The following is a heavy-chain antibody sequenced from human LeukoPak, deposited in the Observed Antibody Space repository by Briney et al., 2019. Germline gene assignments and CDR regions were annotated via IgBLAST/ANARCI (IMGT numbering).Heavy chain of an antibody. Sequence: PSETLSLTCTVSGGSIYSSSYYWGWIRQPPGKGLEWIGSIFYSGNTYYNPSLKNRVTISVDTSKNQFSLNLRSVTAADTAVYYCARGYYHDSAFDIWGQGTMVTVSS. CDR2: IFYSGNT. J-gene: IGHJ3*02. V-gene: IGHV4-39*07. D-gene: IGHD3-22*01. CDR1: GGSIYSSSYY. CDR3: ARGYYHDSAFDI.